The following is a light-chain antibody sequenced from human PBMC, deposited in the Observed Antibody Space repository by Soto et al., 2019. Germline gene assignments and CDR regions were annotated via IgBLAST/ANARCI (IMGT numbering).Light chain of an antibody. CDR1: QSVSSNF. CDR2: GAS. Sequence: EIVLTQSPGTLSLSPGDRATLSCRASQSVSSNFLAWYQQKPGQAPRLLIYGASIRATGIPDRFSGSGSGTDFTLTIRSLQPDDFAMYFCQQYGSSPWTFGQGTKVEIK. J-gene: IGKJ1*01. V-gene: IGKV3-20*01. CDR3: QQYGSSPWT.